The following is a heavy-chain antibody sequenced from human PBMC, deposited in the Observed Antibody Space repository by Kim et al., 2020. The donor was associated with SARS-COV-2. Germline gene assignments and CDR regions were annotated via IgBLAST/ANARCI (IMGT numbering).Heavy chain of an antibody. Sequence: HIPYTDSVKGRFKISRDNTKSTLYLQMNSQRPEDTAVYYCLAEIGSRSFDHWGHGTLVTVSS. CDR2: HI. D-gene: IGHD3-10*01. J-gene: IGHJ4*01. V-gene: IGHV3-30*10. CDR3: LAEIGSRSFDH.